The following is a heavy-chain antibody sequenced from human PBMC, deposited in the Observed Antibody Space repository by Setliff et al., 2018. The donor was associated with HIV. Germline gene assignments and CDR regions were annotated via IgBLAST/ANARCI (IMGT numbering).Heavy chain of an antibody. CDR1: GGSIRSSSYY. CDR2: IYYRGST. V-gene: IGHV4-39*01. J-gene: IGHJ1*01. D-gene: IGHD2-21*02. Sequence: SETLSLTCNVSGGSIRSSSYYWGWIRQPPGKGLEWIGSIYYRGSTYYNPSLKSRVTISVDTSKNQFSLKLTSVTAADTAVYYCARRYGAVKSVVTVVAKYFPHWGQGTLVTVSS. CDR3: ARRYGAVKSVVTVVAKYFPH.